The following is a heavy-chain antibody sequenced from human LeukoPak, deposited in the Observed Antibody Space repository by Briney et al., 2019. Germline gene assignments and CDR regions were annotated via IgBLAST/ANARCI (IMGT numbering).Heavy chain of an antibody. CDR1: GFTFDDYG. V-gene: IGHV3-20*04. D-gene: IGHD3-10*01. J-gene: IGHJ6*03. CDR2: INWNGGSI. CDR3: ARDFPITIVRGAKERYYYYYMDV. Sequence: GGSLRLSCAASGFTFDDYGMSWVRQAPGKGLEWVSGINWNGGSIGYADSVKGRFTISRDNAKNSLYLQMNSLRAEDTALYYCARDFPITIVRGAKERYYYYYMDVWGKGTTVTVSS.